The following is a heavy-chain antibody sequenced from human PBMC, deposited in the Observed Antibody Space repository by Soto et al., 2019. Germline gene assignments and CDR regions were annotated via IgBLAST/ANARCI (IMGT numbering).Heavy chain of an antibody. J-gene: IGHJ6*02. D-gene: IGHD3-22*01. CDR1: GFTFSSYA. CDR2: ISYDGSNK. Sequence: GGSLRLSCAASGFTFSSYAMHWVRQAPGKGLEWVAVISYDGSNKYYADSVKGRFTISRDNSKNTLYLQMNSLRAEDTAVYYCASQDYYDSSGDYYYYGMDIWGQGTTVTVSS. CDR3: ASQDYYDSSGDYYYYGMDI. V-gene: IGHV3-30-3*01.